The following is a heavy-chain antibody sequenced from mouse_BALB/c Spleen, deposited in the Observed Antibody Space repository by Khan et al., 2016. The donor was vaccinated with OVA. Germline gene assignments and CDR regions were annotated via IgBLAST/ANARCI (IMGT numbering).Heavy chain of an antibody. CDR1: GYTFTSYV. V-gene: IGHV1S136*01. J-gene: IGHJ2*01. Sequence: VQLQQSGPELVKPGASVKMSCKASGYTFTSYVMHWLRQKPGQGLEWIGYIYPYNDDTKYNEKFKGKATLTLDKSSSTAYMELGSITSEDSAIYYCAKNYRYDVYFDYWGQGTTLTVSS. D-gene: IGHD2-14*01. CDR2: IYPYNDDT. CDR3: AKNYRYDVYFDY.